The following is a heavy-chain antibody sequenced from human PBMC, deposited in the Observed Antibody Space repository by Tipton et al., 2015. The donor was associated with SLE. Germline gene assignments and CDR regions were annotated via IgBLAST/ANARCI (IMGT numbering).Heavy chain of an antibody. CDR2: IYYSGST. V-gene: IGHV4-59*11. D-gene: IGHD6-19*01. Sequence: TLSLTCTVSGGSISSHYWSWIRQPPGKGLEWIGYIYYSGSTNYNPSLKSRVTISVDTSKNQFSLKLSSVTAADTAVYYCARGSSGWYVYWGQGTLVTVSS. J-gene: IGHJ4*02. CDR1: GGSISSHY. CDR3: ARGSSGWYVY.